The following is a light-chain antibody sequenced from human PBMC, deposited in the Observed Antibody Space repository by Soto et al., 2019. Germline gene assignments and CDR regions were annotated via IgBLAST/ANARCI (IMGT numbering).Light chain of an antibody. Sequence: QSVLTQPPSVSGAPGQRVTISCTGSSSNIGAGYDVHWYQQLPGTAPKLLIYGNSNRPSGVPDRFSGSKSGTSASLAINGLQAEDEADYYCQSSDSSLNVFGTGTKLTVL. J-gene: IGLJ1*01. V-gene: IGLV1-40*01. CDR3: QSSDSSLNV. CDR2: GNS. CDR1: SSNIGAGYD.